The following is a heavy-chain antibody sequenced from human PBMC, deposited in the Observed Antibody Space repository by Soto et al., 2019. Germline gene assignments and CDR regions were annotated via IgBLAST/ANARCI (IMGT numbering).Heavy chain of an antibody. CDR3: ATSGYSYGYYYYYGMDV. D-gene: IGHD5-18*01. J-gene: IGHJ6*02. Sequence: ASVKVSCKASGYTFTGYYMHWVRQAPGQGLEWMGWINPNSGGTNYAQKFQGRVTMTRDTSISTAYMELSRLRSGDTAVYYCATSGYSYGYYYYYGMDVCGQGTTLTVSS. CDR2: INPNSGGT. V-gene: IGHV1-2*02. CDR1: GYTFTGYY.